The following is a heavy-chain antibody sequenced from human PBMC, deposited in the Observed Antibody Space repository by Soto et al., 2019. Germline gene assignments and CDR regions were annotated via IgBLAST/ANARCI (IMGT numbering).Heavy chain of an antibody. V-gene: IGHV3-13*01. CDR1: GFTFSSYD. Sequence: HPGGSLRLSCAASGFTFSSYDMHWVRQATGKGLEWVSAIGTAGDTYYPGSVKGRFTISRENAKNSLYLQMNSLRAEDTAVYYCARGGYSYGSMYYYYYGMDVWGQGTTVTVSS. CDR2: IGTAGDT. D-gene: IGHD5-18*01. CDR3: ARGGYSYGSMYYYYYGMDV. J-gene: IGHJ6*02.